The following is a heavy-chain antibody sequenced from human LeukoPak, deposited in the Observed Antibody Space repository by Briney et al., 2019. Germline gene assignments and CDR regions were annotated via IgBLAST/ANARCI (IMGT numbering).Heavy chain of an antibody. Sequence: SETLSLTCTVSGGSISSYYWSWIRQPPGKGLEWIGYIYYSGSTNYNPSLKSRVTISVDTSKSQFSLKLSSVTAADTAVYYCARGRGYSYGLDYWGQGTLVTVSS. CDR1: GGSISSYY. V-gene: IGHV4-59*01. D-gene: IGHD5-18*01. J-gene: IGHJ4*02. CDR2: IYYSGST. CDR3: ARGRGYSYGLDY.